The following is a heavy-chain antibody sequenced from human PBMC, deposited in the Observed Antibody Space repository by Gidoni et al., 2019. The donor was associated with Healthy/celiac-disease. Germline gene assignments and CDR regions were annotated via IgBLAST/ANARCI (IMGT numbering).Heavy chain of an antibody. Sequence: QVQLVQSGAEVKKPGASVKVSCKASGSTFTSYYMHLVRQAPGQGLEWMGIINPSGGSTSYAQKFQGRVTMTRDTSTSTVYMELSSLRSEDTAVYYCAVQNIVGATRASDYWGQGTLVTVSS. D-gene: IGHD1-26*01. CDR3: AVQNIVGATRASDY. CDR2: INPSGGST. CDR1: GSTFTSYY. V-gene: IGHV1-46*01. J-gene: IGHJ4*02.